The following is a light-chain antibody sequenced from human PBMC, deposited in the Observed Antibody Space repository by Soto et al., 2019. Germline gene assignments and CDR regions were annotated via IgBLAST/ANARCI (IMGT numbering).Light chain of an antibody. V-gene: IGLV1-44*01. CDR2: SNN. Sequence: QSVLTQPPSASGTPGQRVTISSSGSSSNIGSNTVNWYQQLPGTAPKLLIYSNNQRPSGVPDRFSGSKSGTSASLAISGLQSEDEADYYCAAWDDSLNGSYVVFGGGTKLTVL. CDR1: SSNIGSNT. J-gene: IGLJ2*01. CDR3: AAWDDSLNGSYVV.